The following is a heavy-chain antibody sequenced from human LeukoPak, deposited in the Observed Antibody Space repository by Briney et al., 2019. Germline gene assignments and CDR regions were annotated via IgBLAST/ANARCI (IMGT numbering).Heavy chain of an antibody. V-gene: IGHV3-30-3*01. J-gene: IGHJ4*02. Sequence: GGSLRLSCAASGFTFSSYAMHWVRQAPGKGLEWVAVISYDGSNKYYADSVKGRFTISRDNAKNSLYLQMNSLRAEDTAVYYCARGPLNYYDSSGYYYGWGQGTLVTVSS. CDR3: ARGPLNYYDSSGYYYG. CDR1: GFTFSSYA. D-gene: IGHD3-22*01. CDR2: ISYDGSNK.